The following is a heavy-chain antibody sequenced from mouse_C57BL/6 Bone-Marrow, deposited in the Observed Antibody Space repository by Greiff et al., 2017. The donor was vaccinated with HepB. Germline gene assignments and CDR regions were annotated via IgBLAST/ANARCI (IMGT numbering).Heavy chain of an antibody. CDR2: IHPNSGST. CDR1: GYTFTSYW. Sequence: QVQLQQPGAELVKPGASVKLSCKASGYTFTSYWMHWVKQRPGQGLEWIGMIHPNSGSTNYNEKFKSKATLTVDKSSSTAYMQLSSLTSEDSAVYYCASPYGNYEGWYFDVWGTGTTVTVSS. D-gene: IGHD2-1*01. V-gene: IGHV1-64*01. J-gene: IGHJ1*03. CDR3: ASPYGNYEGWYFDV.